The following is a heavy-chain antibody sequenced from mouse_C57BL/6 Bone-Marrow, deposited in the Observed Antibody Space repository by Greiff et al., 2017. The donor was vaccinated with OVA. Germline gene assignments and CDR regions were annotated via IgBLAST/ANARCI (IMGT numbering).Heavy chain of an antibody. CDR1: GFTFTDYY. CDR2: IRNKANGYTT. CDR3: ARYEKYYGSSYRNAMDY. V-gene: IGHV7-3*01. D-gene: IGHD1-1*01. J-gene: IGHJ4*01. Sequence: EVMLVESGGGLVQPGGSLSLSCAASGFTFTDYYMSWVRQPPGTALEWLGFIRNKANGYTTEYSASVKGRFTISRDNSQRILYLQMNALRAEDSATYYGARYEKYYGSSYRNAMDYWGQGTSVTVSS.